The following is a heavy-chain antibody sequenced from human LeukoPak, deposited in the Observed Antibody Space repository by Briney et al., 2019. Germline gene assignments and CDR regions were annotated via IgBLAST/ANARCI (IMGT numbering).Heavy chain of an antibody. V-gene: IGHV1-2*02. J-gene: IGHJ3*02. CDR2: INPNSGGT. CDR3: ARGRRVRASAFDI. CDR1: GYTFTGYY. Sequence: ASVKVSCKASGYTFTGYYMHWVRQAPGQGLEWMGWINPNSGGTNYAQKLQGRVTMTTDTSTSTAYMELRSLRSDDTAVYYCARGRRVRASAFDIWGQGTMVTVSS.